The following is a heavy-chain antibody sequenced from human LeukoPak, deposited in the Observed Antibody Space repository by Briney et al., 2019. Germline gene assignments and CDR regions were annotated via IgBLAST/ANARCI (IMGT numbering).Heavy chain of an antibody. D-gene: IGHD3-16*01. Sequence: GALELSLAASGFPFQDAWMNLVRPAPGEGVGLGCRIRRKTNGGTTDYAAPVKGRFTISRDDSANTLYLQMNSLKIEGTGVYYCTAGLAKTNDDCWGQGTLVTVSS. CDR1: GFPFQDAW. V-gene: IGHV3-15*01. CDR2: IRRKTNGGTT. CDR3: TAGLAKTNDDC. J-gene: IGHJ4*02.